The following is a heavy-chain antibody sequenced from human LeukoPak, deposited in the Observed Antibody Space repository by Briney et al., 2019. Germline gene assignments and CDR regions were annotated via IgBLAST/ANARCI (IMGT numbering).Heavy chain of an antibody. Sequence: PGGSLRLSCSAPGFTFSSSWMHWVRQAPGKGLVWVSRISNDGNNRNYADSVKGRFTISRDNAKNALYLQMDNLRAEDAAVYYCARPQDGYNGFDCWGQGTLVTVSS. CDR3: ARPQDGYNGFDC. J-gene: IGHJ4*02. CDR1: GFTFSSSW. CDR2: ISNDGNNR. D-gene: IGHD5-24*01. V-gene: IGHV3-74*01.